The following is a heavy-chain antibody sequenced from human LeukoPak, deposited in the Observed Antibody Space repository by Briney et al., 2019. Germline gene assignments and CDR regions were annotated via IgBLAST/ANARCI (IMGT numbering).Heavy chain of an antibody. CDR2: ISAYNGDT. CDR3: ARDMVRGVDY. CDR1: GYTFSSYG. Sequence: GASVKVSCKASGYTFSSYGFNWVRQAPGQGLEWTGWISAYNGDTNYAQKFQGRVTMTTDTSTSTAYMELRSLRSDRTAVYYCARDMVRGVDYWGQGTLVTVSS. J-gene: IGHJ4*02. V-gene: IGHV1-18*01. D-gene: IGHD3-10*01.